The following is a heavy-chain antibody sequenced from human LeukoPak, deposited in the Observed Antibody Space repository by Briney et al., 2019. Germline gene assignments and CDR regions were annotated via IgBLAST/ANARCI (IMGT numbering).Heavy chain of an antibody. Sequence: GGSLRLSCAASGFSFSSYWMSWVRQAPGKGLEWVANIKQDGSERYYVDSVKGRFTISRDNAKNTVYLQMNNLRAEDTAVYFCARDVYYSLDPWGQGTQVTVSS. V-gene: IGHV3-7*01. CDR1: GFSFSSYW. CDR2: IKQDGSER. D-gene: IGHD3-22*01. J-gene: IGHJ5*02. CDR3: ARDVYYSLDP.